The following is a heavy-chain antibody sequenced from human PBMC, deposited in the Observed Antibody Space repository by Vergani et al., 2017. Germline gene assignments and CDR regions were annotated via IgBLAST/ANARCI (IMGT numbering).Heavy chain of an antibody. Sequence: QVQLVQSGAEVKKPGSSVKVSCKASGGTFSSYAISWVRQAPGQGLEWMGGIIPIFGTANYAQKFQGRVTITADESTSTADMGLSSLRSEDTAVYYCARDRGGGYSGYLPGEGGWFDPWGQGTLVTVSS. V-gene: IGHV1-69*01. J-gene: IGHJ5*02. CDR3: ARDRGGGYSGYLPGEGGWFDP. CDR2: IIPIFGTA. D-gene: IGHD5-12*01. CDR1: GGTFSSYA.